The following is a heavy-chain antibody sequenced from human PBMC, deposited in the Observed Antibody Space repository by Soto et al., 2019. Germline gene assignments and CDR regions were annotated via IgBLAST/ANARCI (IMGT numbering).Heavy chain of an antibody. CDR1: GGSISSSSYY. D-gene: IGHD3-16*02. Sequence: SETLSLTCTVSGGSISSSSYYWGWIRQPPGKGLEWIGSIYYSGSTYYNPSLKSRVTISVDTSKNQFSLKLSSVTTADTAVYYCASNDYIWGSYRYFDYWGQGTLVTVSS. V-gene: IGHV4-39*01. CDR2: IYYSGST. J-gene: IGHJ4*02. CDR3: ASNDYIWGSYRYFDY.